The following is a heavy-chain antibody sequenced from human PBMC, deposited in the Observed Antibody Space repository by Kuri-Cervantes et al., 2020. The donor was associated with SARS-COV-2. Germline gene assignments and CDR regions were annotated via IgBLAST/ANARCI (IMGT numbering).Heavy chain of an antibody. CDR2: ISSSCSTI. Sequence: GESLKIYCAASGFTFSSYEMNWVRQAPGKGLEWVSYISSSCSTIYYADSVKGRFTLSRDNAKNILFLQMNSLRAEDTAVYYCVRDGDHWNFDYWGQGTLVTVSS. CDR1: GFTFSSYE. J-gene: IGHJ4*02. D-gene: IGHD1-1*01. CDR3: VRDGDHWNFDY. V-gene: IGHV3-48*03.